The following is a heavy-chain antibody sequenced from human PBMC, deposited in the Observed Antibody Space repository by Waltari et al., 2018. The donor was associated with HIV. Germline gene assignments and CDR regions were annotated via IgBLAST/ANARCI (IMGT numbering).Heavy chain of an antibody. CDR2: INTKPGNR. D-gene: IGHD2-2*01. Sequence: QVQLVQSGSELKKPGASVKVSCKASGYTFTSYAMTWVRQAPGQGLEWMGWINTKPGNRTDAQGFTGRFVFALDTSVSTAYLQISSLKAEDTAVYYCARQREPYCSSTSCPRRFDYWGQGTLVTVSS. V-gene: IGHV7-4-1*02. CDR1: GYTFTSYA. J-gene: IGHJ4*02. CDR3: ARQREPYCSSTSCPRRFDY.